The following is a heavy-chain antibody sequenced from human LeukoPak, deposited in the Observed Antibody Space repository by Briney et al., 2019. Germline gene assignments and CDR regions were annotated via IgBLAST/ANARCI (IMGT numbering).Heavy chain of an antibody. Sequence: GGSLRLSCAASGFTFSSYAMSWVRQAPGKGLEWVSAISGSGGSTYYADSVKGRFTISRDNSKNTLYLQMNSLRAEDTAVYYCAKGAARAGYSSSHTLFDYWSQGTLVTVSS. V-gene: IGHV3-23*01. CDR2: ISGSGGST. J-gene: IGHJ4*02. CDR1: GFTFSSYA. D-gene: IGHD6-13*01. CDR3: AKGAARAGYSSSHTLFDY.